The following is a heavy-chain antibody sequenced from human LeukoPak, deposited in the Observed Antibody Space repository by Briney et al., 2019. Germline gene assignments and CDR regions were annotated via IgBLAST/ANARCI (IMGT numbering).Heavy chain of an antibody. V-gene: IGHV3-23*01. D-gene: IGHD5-12*01. Sequence: GGSLRLSCVVSGITLSNYGMSWVRQAPGKGLEWVSGISERGGSTNYADSVKARFTISRDNSKNTLYLQMNSLRAEDTAVYYCAKRDVDIVATINYYYGMDVWGQGTTVTVSS. CDR2: ISERGGST. CDR1: GITLSNYG. J-gene: IGHJ6*02. CDR3: AKRDVDIVATINYYYGMDV.